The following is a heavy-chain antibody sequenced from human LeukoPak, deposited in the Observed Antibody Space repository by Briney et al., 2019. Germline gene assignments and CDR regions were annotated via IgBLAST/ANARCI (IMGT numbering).Heavy chain of an antibody. V-gene: IGHV3-21*01. CDR3: ARALTTLTYEGY. D-gene: IGHD1-1*01. J-gene: IGHJ4*02. Sequence: GGSLRLSCAASGFTFSSYAMSWVRQAPGKGLEWVPSISGSNSYIFYADSVKGRFTVSRDNAKDSLYLQMNSLRAEDTAVYYCARALTTLTYEGYWGQGTLVTVSS. CDR1: GFTFSSYA. CDR2: ISGSNSYI.